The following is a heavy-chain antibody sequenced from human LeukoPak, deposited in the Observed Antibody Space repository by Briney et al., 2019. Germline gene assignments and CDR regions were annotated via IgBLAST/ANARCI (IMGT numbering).Heavy chain of an antibody. V-gene: IGHV4-39*07. J-gene: IGHJ5*02. CDR2: IYYSGST. CDR3: ARSGVATTSWGFDP. D-gene: IGHD5-12*01. CDR1: GGSISGSSYY. Sequence: SETLSLTCTVSGGSISGSSYYWGWIRQPPGKGLEWIGSIYYSGSTYYNPSLKSRVTISVDTSKNQFSLKLSSVTAADTAVYYCARSGVATTSWGFDPWGQGTLVTVSS.